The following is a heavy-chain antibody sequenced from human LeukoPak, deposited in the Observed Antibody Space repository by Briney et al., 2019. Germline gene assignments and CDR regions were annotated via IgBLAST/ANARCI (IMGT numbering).Heavy chain of an antibody. CDR3: ARDLGFMITFGGVTDH. D-gene: IGHD3-16*01. J-gene: IGHJ4*02. CDR2: ISYDGSNK. CDR1: GFTFSSYA. Sequence: GGCLRVSCAASGFTFSSYAMHWVRQAPGKGRGWGAVISYDGSNKYYADSVKGRFTISRDNSKNTLYLQMNSLRAEDTAVYYCARDLGFMITFGGVTDHWGQGTLVTVSS. V-gene: IGHV3-30*04.